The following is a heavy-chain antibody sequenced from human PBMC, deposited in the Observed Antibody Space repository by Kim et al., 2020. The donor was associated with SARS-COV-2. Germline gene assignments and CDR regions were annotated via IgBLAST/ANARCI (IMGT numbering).Heavy chain of an antibody. J-gene: IGHJ3*02. CDR1: GGSISSYY. V-gene: IGHV4-59*01. Sequence: SETLSLTCTVSGGSISSYYWSWIRQPPGKGLEWIGYIYYSGSTNYNPSLKSRVTISVDTSKNQFSLKLSSVTAADTAVYYCARDERITGTTKAFDIWGQGTMVTVSS. CDR3: ARDERITGTTKAFDI. CDR2: IYYSGST. D-gene: IGHD1-7*01.